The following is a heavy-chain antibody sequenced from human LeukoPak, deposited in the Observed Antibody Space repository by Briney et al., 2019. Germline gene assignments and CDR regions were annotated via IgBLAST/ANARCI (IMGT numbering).Heavy chain of an antibody. V-gene: IGHV4-4*07. J-gene: IGHJ4*02. Sequence: SSETLSLTCTVSGGSISSYYWSWIRQPAGKGLEWIGRIYSSGSTSGSTNYNPSLKSRVTISVDTSKNQFSLKLSSVTAADTAVYYCARGQLGIAVAGRLIDYWGQGTLVTVSS. CDR1: GGSISSYY. CDR3: ARGQLGIAVAGRLIDY. CDR2: IYSSGSTSGST. D-gene: IGHD6-19*01.